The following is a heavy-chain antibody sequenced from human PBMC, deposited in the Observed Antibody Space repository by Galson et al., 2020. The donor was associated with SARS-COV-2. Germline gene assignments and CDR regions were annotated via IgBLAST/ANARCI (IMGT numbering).Heavy chain of an antibody. V-gene: IGHV3-74*01. CDR3: ARGGAYTCAPVDY. D-gene: IGHD2-21*01. Sequence: GGSKRLSCAASGFTLRSYWMYWVRQAPGKGLVWVSRINSDGSSTTYADSVKGRFTISRDNAKNTLYLQMNSLRAEDTAMYYCARGGAYTCAPVDYWGQGTLVTVAS. CDR1: GFTLRSYW. J-gene: IGHJ4*02. CDR2: INSDGSST.